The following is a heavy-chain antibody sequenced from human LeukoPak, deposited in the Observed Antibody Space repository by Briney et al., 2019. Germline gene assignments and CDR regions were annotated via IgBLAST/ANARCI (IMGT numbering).Heavy chain of an antibody. D-gene: IGHD6-19*01. Sequence: PSETLSLTCTVSGGSISSYYWSWIRQPAGKGLEWIGRIYTSGSTIYNPSLKSRVIMSVDTSKNQFSLKLSSVTAADTAVYYCARPASSGSGRGYWYFDLWGRGTLVTVSS. CDR2: IYTSGST. CDR3: ARPASSGSGRGYWYFDL. V-gene: IGHV4-4*07. J-gene: IGHJ2*01. CDR1: GGSISSYY.